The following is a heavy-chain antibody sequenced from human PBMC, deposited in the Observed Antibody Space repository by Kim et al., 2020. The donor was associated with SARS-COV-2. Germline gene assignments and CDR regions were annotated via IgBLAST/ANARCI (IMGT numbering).Heavy chain of an antibody. CDR2: MSFDGFSK. CDR1: RSIFSTYV. J-gene: IGHJ4*02. Sequence: GGSLRLSCLTSRSIFSTYVIHWVRQAPGKGLEWVAAMSFDGFSKYFTDSVKGRFTISRDNSKNTVWLQVNSLIDEDSAMYYCATEGGTSGRCGYFDFWGQGTLITVSS. CDR3: ATEGGTSGRCGYFDF. V-gene: IGHV3-30*04. D-gene: IGHD5-12*01.